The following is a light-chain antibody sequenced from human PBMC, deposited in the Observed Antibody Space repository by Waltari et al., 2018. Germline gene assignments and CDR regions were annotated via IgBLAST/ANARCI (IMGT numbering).Light chain of an antibody. CDR1: SSDVGAYNY. CDR3: SSYISSSTLEL. V-gene: IGLV2-14*03. J-gene: IGLJ2*01. CDR2: GVS. Sequence: QSALTQPASVSGSPGQSITISCTGTSSDVGAYNYVSWYQQHPGKAPKLMIFGVSNRPSGVSSRVAGSKSGNTACLTISGLQAEDEADYYCSSYISSSTLELFGGGTSLTVL.